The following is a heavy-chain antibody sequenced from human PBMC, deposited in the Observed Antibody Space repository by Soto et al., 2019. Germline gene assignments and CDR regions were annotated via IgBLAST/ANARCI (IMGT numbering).Heavy chain of an antibody. CDR2: ISYNGGDK. J-gene: IGHJ4*02. Sequence: GGSLRLSCAASGFTFNTYAMHWVRQAPGKGLEWVAVISYNGGDKYSADSVKGRFTISRDNSKDTLYLQMNSLRTEDTAVYYWARDKGNTGDYYFDHWHQGTLVTIAS. CDR1: GFTFNTYA. CDR3: ARDKGNTGDYYFDH. V-gene: IGHV3-30-3*01. D-gene: IGHD5-18*01.